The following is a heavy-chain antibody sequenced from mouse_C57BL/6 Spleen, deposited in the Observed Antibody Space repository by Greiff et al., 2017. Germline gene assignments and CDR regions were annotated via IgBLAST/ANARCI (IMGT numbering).Heavy chain of an antibody. J-gene: IGHJ2*01. V-gene: IGHV5-6*01. CDR1: GFTFSSYG. CDR3: ARGDYGSSFDY. Sequence: EVQGVESGGDLVKLGGSLKLSCAASGFTFSSYGMSWVRQTPDKRLEWVATISSGGSYTYYPDSVKGRFTISRDNAKNTLYLQMSSLKSEDTAMYYCARGDYGSSFDYWGQGTTLTVSS. D-gene: IGHD1-1*01. CDR2: ISSGGSYT.